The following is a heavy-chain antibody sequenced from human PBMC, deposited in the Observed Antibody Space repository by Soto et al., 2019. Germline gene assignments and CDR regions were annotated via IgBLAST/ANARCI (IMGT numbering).Heavy chain of an antibody. V-gene: IGHV1-3*01. CDR2: INAGNGNT. D-gene: IGHD6-13*01. CDR1: GYTFTSYA. Sequence: QVPLVQSGAEVKKPGASVKVSCKASGYTFTSYAMHWVRQAPGQRLEWMGWINAGNGNTKYSQKFQGRVTITRDTSASTAYMELSSLRSEDTAVYYCARDLRSSSWYGYYYYYGMDVWGQGTTVTVSS. J-gene: IGHJ6*02. CDR3: ARDLRSSSWYGYYYYYGMDV.